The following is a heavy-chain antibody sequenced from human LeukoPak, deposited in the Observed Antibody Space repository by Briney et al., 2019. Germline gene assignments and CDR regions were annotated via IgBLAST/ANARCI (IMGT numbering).Heavy chain of an antibody. CDR1: GGSISSYY. CDR2: IYHSGST. D-gene: IGHD4-17*01. V-gene: IGHV4-59*12. CDR3: ARMTMTYGYYFDY. Sequence: SETLSLTCTVSGGSISSYYWSWIRQPPGKGLEWIGSIYHSGSTYYNPPLKSRVTISVDRSQNQFSLKLTSVTAADTAVYFCARMTMTYGYYFDYWGQGTLVTVSS. J-gene: IGHJ4*02.